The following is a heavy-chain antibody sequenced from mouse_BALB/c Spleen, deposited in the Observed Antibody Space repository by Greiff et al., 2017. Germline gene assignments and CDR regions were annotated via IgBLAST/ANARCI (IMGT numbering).Heavy chain of an antibody. Sequence: VQLVESGPGLVAPSQSLSITCTVSGFSLTSYGVHWVRQPPGKGLEWLGVIWAGGSTNYNSALMSRLSISKDNSKSQVFLKMNSLQTDDTAMYYCARDNYHGSRGAMDYWGQGTSVTVSS. CDR3: ARDNYHGSRGAMDY. V-gene: IGHV2-9*02. CDR2: IWAGGST. CDR1: GFSLTSYG. J-gene: IGHJ4*01. D-gene: IGHD1-1*01.